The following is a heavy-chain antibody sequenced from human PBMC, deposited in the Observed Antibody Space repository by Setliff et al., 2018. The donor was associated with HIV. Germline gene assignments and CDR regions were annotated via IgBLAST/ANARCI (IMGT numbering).Heavy chain of an antibody. CDR3: AREERVADRPDLDAFDI. J-gene: IGHJ3*02. Sequence: PGGSLRLSCAASGFTFSSYAMHWVRQAPGKGLEWVAVISYDGSNKYYADSAKGRFTISRDNSKNTLYLQMNSLRAEDTAVYYCAREERVADRPDLDAFDIWGQGTMVTVSS. CDR2: ISYDGSNK. D-gene: IGHD6-19*01. CDR1: GFTFSSYA. V-gene: IGHV3-30*04.